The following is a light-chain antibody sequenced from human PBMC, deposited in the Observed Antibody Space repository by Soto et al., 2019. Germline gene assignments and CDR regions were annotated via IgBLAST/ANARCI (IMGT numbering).Light chain of an antibody. CDR2: GAS. CDR3: QQYNNWLPIT. CDR1: QSVSSN. V-gene: IGKV3-15*01. Sequence: EIVMTQSPATLSVSPGERATLSCRASQSVSSNLAWYQQKPGQAPRLLIYGASTRATGIPATFSGSGSGTEFTLNISSLQSEDFAVYYCQQYNNWLPITFGQGTRLEIK. J-gene: IGKJ5*01.